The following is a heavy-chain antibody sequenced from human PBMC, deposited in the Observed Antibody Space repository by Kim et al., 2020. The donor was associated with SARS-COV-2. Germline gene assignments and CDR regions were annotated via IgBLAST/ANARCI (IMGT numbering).Heavy chain of an antibody. CDR1: GFVFSSYD. CDR3: ARATFVSYGYYYHYGMDV. D-gene: IGHD3-16*01. V-gene: IGHV3-13*01. Sequence: GGSLRLSCTASGFVFSSYDFHWVRQTTGGGLEWLSAIGTPGDTYYSGSVKGRFTISRDNAKNSLFLQMNNLRAGDTAVYYCARATFVSYGYYYHYGMDV. J-gene: IGHJ6*01. CDR2: IGTPGDT.